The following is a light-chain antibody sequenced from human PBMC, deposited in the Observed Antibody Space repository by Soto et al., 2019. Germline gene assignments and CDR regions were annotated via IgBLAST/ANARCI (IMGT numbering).Light chain of an antibody. CDR2: EVS. Sequence: QSALTQPRSASGSPGQSVTISCTGTSRDVGGYNYVSWYQQHPGKVPELMIYEVSKRPSGVPDRFSGSKSGNTASLTVSGLQAEDEADYYCSSYAGSNNLIFGGGTKLTVL. CDR1: SRDVGGYNY. CDR3: SSYAGSNNLI. V-gene: IGLV2-8*01. J-gene: IGLJ2*01.